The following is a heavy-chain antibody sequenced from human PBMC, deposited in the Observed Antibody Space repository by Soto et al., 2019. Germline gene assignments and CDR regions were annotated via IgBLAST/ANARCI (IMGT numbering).Heavy chain of an antibody. Sequence: SETLSLTCAVYGGSFSGYYWSWIRQPPGKGLEWIGEINHSGSTNYNPSLKSRVTISVDTSKNQFSLKLSSVTAADTAVYYCARVPQWLVPYYYGMDVWGQGTTVTV. CDR1: GGSFSGYY. CDR2: INHSGST. J-gene: IGHJ6*02. CDR3: ARVPQWLVPYYYGMDV. D-gene: IGHD6-19*01. V-gene: IGHV4-34*01.